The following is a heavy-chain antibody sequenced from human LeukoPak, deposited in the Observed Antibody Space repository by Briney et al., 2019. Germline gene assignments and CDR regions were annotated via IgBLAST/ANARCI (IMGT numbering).Heavy chain of an antibody. Sequence: GGSLRLSCVASGLTFGSQWMTWVSQAPGKGLEWLANIGGDGTRKFYEDSVKGRFTISRDNAESSLYLQMNNLRVEDTAVYYCARDGGWRLLDYWGRGTQVTVSS. J-gene: IGHJ4*02. CDR2: IGGDGTRK. D-gene: IGHD6-25*01. CDR3: ARDGGWRLLDY. V-gene: IGHV3-7*01. CDR1: GLTFGSQW.